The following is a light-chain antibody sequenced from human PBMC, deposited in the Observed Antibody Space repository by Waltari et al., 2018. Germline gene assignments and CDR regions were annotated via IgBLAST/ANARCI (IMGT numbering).Light chain of an antibody. V-gene: IGKV1-39*01. CDR3: QQTYTTPPVT. J-gene: IGKJ4*01. CDR1: QNIKSQ. Sequence: DIQMTQSPSSLSASAGDRITITCRASQNIKSQLNWYQQKPGRAPRVLIYGSSNLETGVPSRFSGSGSGTDFTLTISGLQPEDFATYFCQQTYTTPPVTFGAGTKVEIK. CDR2: GSS.